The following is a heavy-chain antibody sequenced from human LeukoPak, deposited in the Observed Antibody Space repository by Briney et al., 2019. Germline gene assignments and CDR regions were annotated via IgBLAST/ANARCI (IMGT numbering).Heavy chain of an antibody. CDR2: IYSGGST. V-gene: IGHV3-53*01. CDR1: GFTVSSNY. D-gene: IGHD4-23*01. J-gene: IGHJ4*02. CDR3: AGSFHTVVTPYFDY. Sequence: GGSLRLSCAASGFTVSSNYMSWVRQAPGKGLEWVSVIYSGGSTYYADSVKGRFTISRGNSKNTLYLQMNSLRAEDTAVYYCAGSFHTVVTPYFDYWGQGPWSPSPQ.